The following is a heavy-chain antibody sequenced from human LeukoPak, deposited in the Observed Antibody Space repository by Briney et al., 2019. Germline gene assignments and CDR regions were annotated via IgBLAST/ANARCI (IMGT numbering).Heavy chain of an antibody. CDR2: INPSGGST. CDR3: ALASWPNGGDY. CDR1: GYTFTIYY. D-gene: IGHD2-8*01. J-gene: IGHJ4*02. V-gene: IGHV1-46*01. Sequence: ASVKVSCKASGYTFTIYYMHWVRQAPGQGLEWMGIINPSGGSTSYAQKFQGRVTMTRDTSTSTVYMEPSSLRSEDTAVYYCALASWPNGGDYWGQGTLVTVSS.